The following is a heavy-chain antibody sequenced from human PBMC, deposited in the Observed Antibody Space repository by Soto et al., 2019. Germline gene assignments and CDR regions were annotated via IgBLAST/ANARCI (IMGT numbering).Heavy chain of an antibody. CDR2: VYHSGST. J-gene: IGHJ4*02. Sequence: QLQLQESGSGLVKPSQTLSLTCAVSGGSISSSGYSWSWIRQPPGKGLEWVGYVYHSGSTYYNPSLKCPVTIAVDRSKKQFSLKLSSVTAADTAVYYCASSHAGAHITAAVHWGQGTLVTVSS. CDR1: GGSISSSGYS. CDR3: ASSHAGAHITAAVH. V-gene: IGHV4-30-2*01. D-gene: IGHD6-13*01.